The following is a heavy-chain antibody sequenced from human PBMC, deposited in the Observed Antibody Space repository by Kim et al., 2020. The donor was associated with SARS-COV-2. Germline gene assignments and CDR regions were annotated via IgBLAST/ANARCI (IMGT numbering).Heavy chain of an antibody. J-gene: IGHJ6*02. Sequence: SETLSLTCTVSGGSISSYYWSWIRQPPGKGLEWIGYIYYSGSTNYNTSPKRRVPIPVDTSQNQFSLKLSAVTAADTAVYYCARYSWVYYDILNGYGAYYYDMDVWGRGTTVSVSS. CDR3: ARYSWVYYDILNGYGAYYYDMDV. D-gene: IGHD3-9*01. V-gene: IGHV4-59*13. CDR1: GGSISSYY. CDR2: IYYSGST.